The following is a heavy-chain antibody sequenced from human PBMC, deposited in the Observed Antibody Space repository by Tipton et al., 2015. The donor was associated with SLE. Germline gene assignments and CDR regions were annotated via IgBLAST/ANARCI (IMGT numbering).Heavy chain of an antibody. CDR3: ATQTGDLYYYYYMDV. Sequence: VQLVQSGAEVKKPGASVKVSCKASGYSFVSYAISWVRQAPGQGLEWMGWNSPYNGNTNYAQRFQGRVTMTTDTSTSTAYMELRSLRSDDTAVYYCATQTGDLYYYYYMDVWGKGTTVTVSS. CDR1: GYSFVSYA. V-gene: IGHV1-18*01. J-gene: IGHJ6*03. D-gene: IGHD7-27*01. CDR2: NSPYNGNT.